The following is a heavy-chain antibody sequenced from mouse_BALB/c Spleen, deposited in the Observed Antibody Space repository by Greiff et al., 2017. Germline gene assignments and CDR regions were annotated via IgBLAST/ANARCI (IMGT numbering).Heavy chain of an antibody. D-gene: IGHD2-4*01. J-gene: IGHJ4*01. CDR2: INSDGGST. V-gene: IGHV5-2*03. CDR3: ARVEDYDGVYAMDY. CDR1: EYEFPSHD. Sequence: EVMLVESGGGLVQPGESLKLSCESNEYEFPSHDMSWVRKTPEKRLELVAAINSDGGSTYYPDTMERRFIISRDNTKKTLYLQMSSLRSEDTALYYCARVEDYDGVYAMDYWGQGTSVTVSS.